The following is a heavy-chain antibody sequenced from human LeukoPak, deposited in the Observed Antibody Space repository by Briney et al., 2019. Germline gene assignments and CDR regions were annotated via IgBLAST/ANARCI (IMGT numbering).Heavy chain of an antibody. CDR1: GFTFSSYE. V-gene: IGHV3-48*03. Sequence: GGSLRLSCAASGFTFSSYEMDWVRQAPGKGLEWVSYISSSGSTIYYADSVKGRFTISRDNAKNSLYLQMNSLRAEDTAVYYCARVQYSAYEDAFDIWGQGTMVTVSS. J-gene: IGHJ3*02. CDR2: ISSSGSTI. CDR3: ARVQYSAYEDAFDI. D-gene: IGHD5-12*01.